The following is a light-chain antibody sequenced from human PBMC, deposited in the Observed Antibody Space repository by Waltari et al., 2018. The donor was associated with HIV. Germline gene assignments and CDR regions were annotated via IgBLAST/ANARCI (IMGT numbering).Light chain of an antibody. CDR1: SSNIGSYS. CDR3: AAWADSLSAVV. J-gene: IGLJ2*01. CDR2: RNN. Sequence: QSVLTQPPSASGIPGQRVTISCSGSSSNIGSYSVYWDQHPPGTAPKLLIYRNNQRPSGVPDRFSGSKSGTSASLAISGLRSEDEADYYCAAWADSLSAVVFGGGTKLTVL. V-gene: IGLV1-47*01.